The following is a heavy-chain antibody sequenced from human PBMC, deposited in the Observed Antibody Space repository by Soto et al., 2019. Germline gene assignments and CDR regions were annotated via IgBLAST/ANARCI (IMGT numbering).Heavy chain of an antibody. CDR2: ISSSSSTI. CDR3: AREVPILGYCSGGSCPYYYYYMDV. J-gene: IGHJ6*03. Sequence: HPGGSLRLSCAASGFTFSSYSMNWVRQAPGKGLEWVSYISSSSSTIYYADTVKGRFTISRDNAKNSLYLQMNSLRAEDMAVYYCAREVPILGYCSGGSCPYYYYYMDVWGKGTTVTVSS. CDR1: GFTFSSYS. D-gene: IGHD2-15*01. V-gene: IGHV3-48*01.